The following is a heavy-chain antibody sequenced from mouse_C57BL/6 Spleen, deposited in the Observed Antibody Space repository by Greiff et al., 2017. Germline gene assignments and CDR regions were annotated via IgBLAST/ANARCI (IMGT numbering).Heavy chain of an antibody. V-gene: IGHV1-50*01. CDR2: IDPSDSYT. D-gene: IGHD1-1*01. Sequence: QVQLQQSGAELVKPGASVKLSCKASGYTFTSYWMQWVKQRPGQGLEWIGEIDPSDSYTNYNQKFKGKATLTVDTSSSTAYMQLSSLTSEDSAVYYCARGIGVTTVVATPFAYWGQGTLVTVSA. CDR3: ARGIGVTTVVATPFAY. J-gene: IGHJ3*01. CDR1: GYTFTSYW.